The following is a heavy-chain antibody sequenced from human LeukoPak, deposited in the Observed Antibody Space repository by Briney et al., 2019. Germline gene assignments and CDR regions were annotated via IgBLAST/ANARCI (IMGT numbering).Heavy chain of an antibody. CDR3: ARGVRGVINYYFDY. J-gene: IGHJ4*02. CDR2: IYTSGST. Sequence: SETLSLTCTVSGGSISSSSYYWGWIRQPPGKGLEWIGRIYTSGSTNYNPSLKSRVTMSVDTSKNQFSLKLSSVTAADTAVYYCARGVRGVINYYFDYWGQGTLVTVSS. CDR1: GGSISSSSYY. D-gene: IGHD3-10*01. V-gene: IGHV4-39*07.